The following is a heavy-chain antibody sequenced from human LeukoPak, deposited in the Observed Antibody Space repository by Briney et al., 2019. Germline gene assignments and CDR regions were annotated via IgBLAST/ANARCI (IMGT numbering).Heavy chain of an antibody. CDR3: ARYCSSTSCSPGAFDI. Sequence: ASVKVSCKASGYTFTNYGVSWVRQAPGQGLEWMGWISGYNGYTNYAQKFQFRVTMTTDTSTSTAYMELSSLRSEDTAVYYCARYCSSTSCSPGAFDIWGPGTMVTVSS. D-gene: IGHD2-2*01. V-gene: IGHV1-18*01. CDR2: ISGYNGYT. J-gene: IGHJ3*02. CDR1: GYTFTNYG.